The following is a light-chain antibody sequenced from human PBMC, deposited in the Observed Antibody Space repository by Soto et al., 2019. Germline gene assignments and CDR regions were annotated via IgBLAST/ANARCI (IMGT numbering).Light chain of an antibody. CDR1: QSVLYSSNNKNF. Sequence: DNVMTQSPDSLAVSLGERATINCKSSQSVLYSSNNKNFLAWYQQKAGQPPKLLIYWASTRKSGVPDRFSGSGSGTDFTLTISSLQAEDVAVYYCQQYFGTPLTFGGGTKLEI. CDR3: QQYFGTPLT. CDR2: WAS. J-gene: IGKJ4*01. V-gene: IGKV4-1*01.